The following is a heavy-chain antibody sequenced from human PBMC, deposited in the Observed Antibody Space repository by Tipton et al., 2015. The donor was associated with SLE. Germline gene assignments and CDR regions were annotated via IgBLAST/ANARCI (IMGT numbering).Heavy chain of an antibody. CDR2: IYHSGSI. CDR1: GYSISSGYY. V-gene: IGHV4-38-2*02. D-gene: IGHD2-2*01. Sequence: TLSLTCTVSGYSISSGYYWGWIRQPPGKGLEWIGTIYHSGSIYYNPSLKSRVTISVDTSKNQFSLKLNSVTAADTAVYYYAVGYCSSVSCQREYFQHWGQGTLVTVSS. CDR3: AVGYCSSVSCQREYFQH. J-gene: IGHJ1*01.